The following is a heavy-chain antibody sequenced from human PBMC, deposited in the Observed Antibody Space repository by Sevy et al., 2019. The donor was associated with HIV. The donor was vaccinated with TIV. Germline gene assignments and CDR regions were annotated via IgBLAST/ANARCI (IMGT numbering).Heavy chain of an antibody. Sequence: GGSLRLSCVASGFIFGNYPIHWVRQAPGEGLEWVAVISFDGGYKYFGDSVKGRFTISRDNSKNTLYLQMNSLRAEDTAVYYCARVEQWLVHYFDYWGRGTLVTVSS. V-gene: IGHV3-30*04. CDR2: ISFDGGYK. CDR3: ARVEQWLVHYFDY. D-gene: IGHD6-19*01. J-gene: IGHJ4*02. CDR1: GFIFGNYP.